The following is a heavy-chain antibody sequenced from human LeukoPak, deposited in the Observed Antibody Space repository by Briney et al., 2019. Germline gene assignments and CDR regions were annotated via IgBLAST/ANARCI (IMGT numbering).Heavy chain of an antibody. CDR1: GFTFSSYA. CDR2: ISGSGGIT. CDR3: AKCPTYYDSSGYYY. J-gene: IGHJ4*02. Sequence: GGSLRLSCAASGFTFSSYATSWVRQAPGKGLEWVSAISGSGGITYYADSVKGRFTISRDNSKNTLYLQMNSLRAEDTAVYYCAKCPTYYDSSGYYYWGQGTLVTVSS. V-gene: IGHV3-23*01. D-gene: IGHD3-22*01.